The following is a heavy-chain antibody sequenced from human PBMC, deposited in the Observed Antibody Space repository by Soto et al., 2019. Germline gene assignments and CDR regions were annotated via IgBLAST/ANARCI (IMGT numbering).Heavy chain of an antibody. CDR3: ATGRNIVVVPGHPPRVRIDEFDI. Sequence: ASVKVSCKVSGYTLTELSTHWVRQAPGKGLEWMGGFDPEDGETIYAQKFQGRVTMTEDTSTDTAYMELSSLRSEDTAVYYCATGRNIVVVPGHPPRVRIDEFDIWGQGTMVTVSS. CDR1: GYTLTELS. CDR2: FDPEDGET. V-gene: IGHV1-24*01. D-gene: IGHD2-2*01. J-gene: IGHJ3*02.